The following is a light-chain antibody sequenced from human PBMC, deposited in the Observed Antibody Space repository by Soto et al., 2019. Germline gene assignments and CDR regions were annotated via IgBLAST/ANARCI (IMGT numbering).Light chain of an antibody. CDR1: SSDVGGYNY. V-gene: IGLV2-8*01. Sequence: QSVLTQPPSASGSPGQSVTISCTGTSSDVGGYNYVSWYQQHPGKAPKLMIYEVSKRPSGVPDRFSGSKSGNTASLTVSGLQAEDEADYYCSSYAGSKNYVFGTGTNVTVL. CDR3: SSYAGSKNYV. CDR2: EVS. J-gene: IGLJ1*01.